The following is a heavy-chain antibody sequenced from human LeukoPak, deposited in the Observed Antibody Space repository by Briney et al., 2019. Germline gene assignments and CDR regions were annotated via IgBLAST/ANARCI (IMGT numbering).Heavy chain of an antibody. V-gene: IGHV3-23*01. CDR3: AKDRYSSSWYSDY. CDR2: ISGSGGST. CDR1: GFTFSSYA. J-gene: IGHJ4*02. Sequence: GGSLRLSCAASGFTFSSYAMSWVRQAPGKGLEWVSAISGSGGSTYYADSVKGRFTISRDNSKNTLYLQMNSLRAEGTAVYYCAKDRYSSSWYSDYWGQGTLVTVSS. D-gene: IGHD6-13*01.